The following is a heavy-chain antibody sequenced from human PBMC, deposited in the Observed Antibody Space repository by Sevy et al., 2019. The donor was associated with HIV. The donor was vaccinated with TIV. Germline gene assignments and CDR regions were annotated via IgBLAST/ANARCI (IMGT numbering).Heavy chain of an antibody. Sequence: GGSLSLSCEVSGFTFSNYWMTWVRQAPGKGLEWVDNIKEDGSDKYYGDSVKGRFSLSRDNAKNSLYLQMDSLRAEDTAVYYCVRDGLASATDFDYWGQGTLVTVSS. CDR3: VRDGLASATDFDY. CDR1: GFTFSNYW. J-gene: IGHJ4*02. CDR2: IKEDGSDK. V-gene: IGHV3-7*01. D-gene: IGHD2-15*01.